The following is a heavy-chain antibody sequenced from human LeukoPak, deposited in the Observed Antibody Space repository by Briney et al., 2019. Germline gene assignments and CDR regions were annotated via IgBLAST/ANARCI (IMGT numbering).Heavy chain of an antibody. J-gene: IGHJ4*02. CDR1: GGSISSYY. CDR2: INHSGST. Sequence: PSETLSLTCTVSGGSISSYYWSWIRQPPGKGLEWIGEINHSGSTNYNPSLKSRVTISVDTSKNQFSLKLSSVTAADTAVYYCARGGRWLRYLDYWGQGTLVTVSS. CDR3: ARGGRWLRYLDY. V-gene: IGHV4-34*01. D-gene: IGHD5-12*01.